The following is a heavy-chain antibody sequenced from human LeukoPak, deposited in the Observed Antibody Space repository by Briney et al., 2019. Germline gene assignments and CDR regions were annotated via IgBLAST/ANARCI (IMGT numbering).Heavy chain of an antibody. CDR1: GFTFSSYS. V-gene: IGHV3-21*01. CDR3: ATDSGYLLRCGD. Sequence: GGSLKLSCAASGFTFSSYSMNWVRQAPGKGLEWVSSISSSIYIYYADSVKGRFTISRDNAKNSLYLQMSSLRAEDTAVYYCATDSGYLLRCGDWGQGTLVTVSS. J-gene: IGHJ4*02. CDR2: ISSSIYI. D-gene: IGHD5-12*01.